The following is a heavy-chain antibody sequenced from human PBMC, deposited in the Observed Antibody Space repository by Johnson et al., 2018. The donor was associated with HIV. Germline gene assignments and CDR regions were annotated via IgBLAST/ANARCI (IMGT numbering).Heavy chain of an antibody. CDR3: ARDGAQQRARDAFDI. Sequence: MLLVESGGGLVQPGGSLRLSCAASGFTISSNYMSWVRQVPGKGLEWVSVINSGDSTYYADSVQGRFTISRDNSKNTLYLQMNRLRAEETAVYYCARDGAQQRARDAFDIWGQGTMVTVSS. CDR2: INSGDST. V-gene: IGHV3-66*01. J-gene: IGHJ3*02. CDR1: GFTISSNY. D-gene: IGHD6-13*01.